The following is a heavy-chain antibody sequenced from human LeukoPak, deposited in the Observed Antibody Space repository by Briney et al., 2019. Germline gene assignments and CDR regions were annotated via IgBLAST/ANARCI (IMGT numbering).Heavy chain of an antibody. CDR2: IWYDGTNK. CDR1: GFTFSSYG. V-gene: IGHV3-33*01. J-gene: IGHJ3*02. Sequence: GGSLRLSCAASGFTFSSYGMHWVRQAPGKGLGWVEAIWYDGTNKYYADSVKGRFTISRDNSKNTLYLQMNSLRAEDTAVYYCARDYYDSSGYRADAFEIWGQGTMVIASS. CDR3: ARDYYDSSGYRADAFEI. D-gene: IGHD3-22*01.